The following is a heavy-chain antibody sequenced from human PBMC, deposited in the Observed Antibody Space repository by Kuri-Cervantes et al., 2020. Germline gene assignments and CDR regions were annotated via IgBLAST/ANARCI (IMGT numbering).Heavy chain of an antibody. Sequence: GSLRLSCAVYGGSFSGYYWSWIRQPPGKGLEWIGEINHSGSTNYNPSLKSRVTISIDTSKNQFSLKLTSVTAADTAVYYCAGGGDWPNSKIDYWGQGTLVTVSS. CDR1: GGSFSGYY. D-gene: IGHD2-21*02. CDR2: INHSGST. CDR3: AGGGDWPNSKIDY. J-gene: IGHJ4*02. V-gene: IGHV4-34*01.